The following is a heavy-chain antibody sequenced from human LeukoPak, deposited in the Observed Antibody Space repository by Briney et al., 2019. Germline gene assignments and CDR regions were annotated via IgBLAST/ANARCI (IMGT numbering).Heavy chain of an antibody. CDR1: GFTFSSYV. D-gene: IGHD3-9*01. J-gene: IGHJ4*02. CDR3: AKVLPYYDILTGYYALDY. V-gene: IGHV3-30*04. Sequence: GGSLRLSCAASGFTFSSYVMHWVRQAPGKGLEWVAIISYDGSNEYYADSVKGRFTVSRDNSKNTLYLQMNSLRAEDTAVYYCAKVLPYYDILTGYYALDYWGQGTLVTVSS. CDR2: ISYDGSNE.